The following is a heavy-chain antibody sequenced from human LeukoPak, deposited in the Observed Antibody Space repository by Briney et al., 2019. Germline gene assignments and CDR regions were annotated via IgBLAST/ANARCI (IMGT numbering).Heavy chain of an antibody. CDR1: GGSISGYY. Sequence: SETLSLTCTVSGGSISGYYWSWIRQPAGKGLEYIGRIYTSGSTNYNPSLKSRVTMSVDTSKNQFSLKLSSVTAADTAVYYCARSQLVRDDYFDYWGQGTLVTVSS. D-gene: IGHD6-13*01. CDR2: IYTSGST. V-gene: IGHV4-4*07. CDR3: ARSQLVRDDYFDY. J-gene: IGHJ4*02.